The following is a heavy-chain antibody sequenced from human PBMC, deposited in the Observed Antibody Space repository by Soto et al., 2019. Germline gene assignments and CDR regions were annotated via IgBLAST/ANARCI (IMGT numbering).Heavy chain of an antibody. CDR3: ANIVVVPAALPLAV. D-gene: IGHD2-2*01. Sequence: QPGGSLRLSCAASGFTFSSYAMHWVRQAPGKGLEWVAVISYDGSNKYYADSVKGRFTISRDNSKNTLYLQMNSLRAEDTAVYYCANIVVVPAALPLAVWGQGTTVTVSS. CDR2: ISYDGSNK. V-gene: IGHV3-30-3*01. CDR1: GFTFSSYA. J-gene: IGHJ6*02.